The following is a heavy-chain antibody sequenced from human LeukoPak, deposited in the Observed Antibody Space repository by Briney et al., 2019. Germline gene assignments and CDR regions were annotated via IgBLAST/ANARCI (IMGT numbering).Heavy chain of an antibody. V-gene: IGHV1-69*04. CDR1: GGTFSSYA. D-gene: IGHD4-17*01. CDR3: ASPSSTAADDY. CDR2: IIPILGIA. Sequence: SVKVSCKASGGTFSSYAISWVRQAPGQGLEWMGRIIPILGIANYAQKFQGRVTITADKSTSTAYMGLSSLRSEDTAVYYCASPSSTAADDYWGQGTLVTVSS. J-gene: IGHJ4*02.